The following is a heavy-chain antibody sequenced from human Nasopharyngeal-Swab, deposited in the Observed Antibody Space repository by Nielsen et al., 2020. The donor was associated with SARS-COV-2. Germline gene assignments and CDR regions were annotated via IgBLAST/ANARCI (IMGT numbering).Heavy chain of an antibody. D-gene: IGHD2-21*02. CDR2: IYYSGST. V-gene: IGHV4-31*03. Sequence: SETLSLTCTVSGGSISSGGYYWSWIRQHPGKGLEWIGYIYYSGSTYYNPSLKSRVTISVDKSKNQFSLKLSSVTAADTAVYYCARGVANPIVVVTGWCWFDPWGQGTLVTVSS. CDR1: GGSISSGGYY. J-gene: IGHJ5*02. CDR3: ARGVANPIVVVTGWCWFDP.